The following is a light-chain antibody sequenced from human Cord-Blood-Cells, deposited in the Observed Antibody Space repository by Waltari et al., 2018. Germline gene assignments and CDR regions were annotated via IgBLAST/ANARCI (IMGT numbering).Light chain of an antibody. CDR2: INN. V-gene: IGLV1-44*01. J-gene: IGLJ1*01. CDR1: SSNIGSNT. Sequence: QSVLTQPPSASGTPGQRVTISCSGSSSNIGSNTVNWYQQLPGTAPKLLIYINNQGPSGVPDRFSGSKSGTSASLAISGLQSEDEADYYCAAWDDSLNGYVFGTGTKVTVL. CDR3: AAWDDSLNGYV.